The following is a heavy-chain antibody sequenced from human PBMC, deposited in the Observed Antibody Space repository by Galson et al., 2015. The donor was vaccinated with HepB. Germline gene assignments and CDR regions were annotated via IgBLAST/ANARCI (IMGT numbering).Heavy chain of an antibody. CDR1: GFTFSSYW. CDR2: INSDGSST. V-gene: IGHV3-74*01. CDR3: ARDPAVAESAFDI. D-gene: IGHD2-15*01. J-gene: IGHJ3*02. Sequence: SLRLSCAASGFTFSSYWMHWVRQAPGKGLVWVSRINSDGSSTSYADPVKGRFTISRDNAKNTLYLQMNSLRAEDTAVYYCARDPAVAESAFDIWGQGTMVTVSS.